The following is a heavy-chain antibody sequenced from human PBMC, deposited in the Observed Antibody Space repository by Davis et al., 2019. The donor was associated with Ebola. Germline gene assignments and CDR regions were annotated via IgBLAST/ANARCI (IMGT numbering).Heavy chain of an antibody. CDR2: ISSSSSYI. CDR1: GFTFSSYE. J-gene: IGHJ4*02. D-gene: IGHD6-19*01. Sequence: GGSLRLSCAASGFTFSSYEMNWVRQAPGKGLEWVSSISSSSSYIYYADSVKGRFTISRDNAKNSLYLQMNSLRAEDTAVYYCAKFNSVWLVGRFDYWGQGTLVTVSS. V-gene: IGHV3-21*04. CDR3: AKFNSVWLVGRFDY.